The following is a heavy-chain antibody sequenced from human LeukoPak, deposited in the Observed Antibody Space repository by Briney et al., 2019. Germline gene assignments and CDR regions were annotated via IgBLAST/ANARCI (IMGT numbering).Heavy chain of an antibody. D-gene: IGHD3-22*01. J-gene: IGHJ6*03. CDR1: GGSISSGSYY. V-gene: IGHV4-61*02. Sequence: PSETLSLTCTVSGGSISSGSYYWGWIRQPAGKGLEWIGRIYTSGSTNYNPSLKSRVTISVDTSKNQFSLKLSSVTAADTAVYYCASAPDYYDSRDYYYYYYMDVWGKGTTVTVSS. CDR3: ASAPDYYDSRDYYYYYYMDV. CDR2: IYTSGST.